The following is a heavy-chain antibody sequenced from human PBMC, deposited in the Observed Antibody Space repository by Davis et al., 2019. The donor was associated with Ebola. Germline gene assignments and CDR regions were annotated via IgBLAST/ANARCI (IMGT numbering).Heavy chain of an antibody. D-gene: IGHD3-3*01. CDR3: ARVYYDFWSGHYYYYYGMDV. J-gene: IGHJ6*02. Sequence: GESLKISCAASGFTFSSYSMNWVRQAPGKGLEWVSVIYSGGSTYYADSVKGRFTISRDNAKNSLYLQMNSLRAEDTAVYYCARVYYDFWSGHYYYYYGMDVWGQGTTVTVSS. CDR1: GFTFSSYS. V-gene: IGHV3-66*01. CDR2: IYSGGST.